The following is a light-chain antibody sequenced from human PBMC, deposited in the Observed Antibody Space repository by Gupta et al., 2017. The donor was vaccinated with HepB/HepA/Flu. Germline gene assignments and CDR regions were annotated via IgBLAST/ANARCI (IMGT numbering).Light chain of an antibody. V-gene: IGKV1-39*01. CDR1: QSISTY. CDR2: SAS. CDR3: QQSYTIPCS. J-gene: IGKJ2*04. Sequence: DIQMTQSPSSLSASVGDRVTITCRASQSISTYLNWYQQKPGKAPKRLIYSASSLQSGVPSRFSGSGSGTDFTLTISSLQPEDFATYYCQQSYTIPCSFGQGTKLEIK.